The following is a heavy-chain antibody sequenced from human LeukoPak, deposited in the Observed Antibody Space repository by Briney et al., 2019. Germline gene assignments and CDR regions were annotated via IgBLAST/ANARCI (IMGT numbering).Heavy chain of an antibody. J-gene: IGHJ4*02. D-gene: IGHD3-9*01. CDR1: GFTFSSYA. CDR2: ISGSGGST. Sequence: GGSLRVSCAASGFTFSSYAMSWVRQAPGKGLEWVSAISGSGGSTYYADSVKGRFTISRGNSKNTLYLQMNSLRAEDTAVYYCAKDSPIRYHDASDYWGQGTLVTVSS. V-gene: IGHV3-23*01. CDR3: AKDSPIRYHDASDY.